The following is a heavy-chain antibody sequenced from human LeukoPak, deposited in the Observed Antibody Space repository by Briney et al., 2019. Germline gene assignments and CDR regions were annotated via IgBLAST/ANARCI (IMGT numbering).Heavy chain of an antibody. D-gene: IGHD6-6*01. V-gene: IGHV3-21*01. CDR3: ARGGQQSRPYLADY. CDR1: EFTFSSYL. CDR2: ISSSSSYI. Sequence: GGSLRLSRAASEFTFSSYLMTWVRQAPGKGLEWVSSISSSSSYIYYADSVKGRFTISRDNAGNSLFLRMDSLRPEDTAIYYCARGGQQSRPYLADYWGQGTLVSASS. J-gene: IGHJ4*02.